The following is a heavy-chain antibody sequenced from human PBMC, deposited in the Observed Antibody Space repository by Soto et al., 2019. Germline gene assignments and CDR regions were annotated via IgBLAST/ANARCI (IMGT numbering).Heavy chain of an antibody. J-gene: IGHJ2*01. Sequence: QLQLQESGPGLVKPSETLSLTCTVSGGSISSSSYYWGWIRQPPGKGLEWIGSIYYSGSTYYNPSLKSRVTIPVDTSKNQFSLKLSSVTAADTAVYYCARHGRGITMVRGVIPPYDRYFDLWGRGTLVTVSS. V-gene: IGHV4-39*01. CDR1: GGSISSSSYY. CDR2: IYYSGST. CDR3: ARHGRGITMVRGVIPPYDRYFDL. D-gene: IGHD3-10*01.